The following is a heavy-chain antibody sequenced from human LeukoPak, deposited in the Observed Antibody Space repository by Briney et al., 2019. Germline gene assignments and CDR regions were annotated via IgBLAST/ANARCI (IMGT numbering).Heavy chain of an antibody. CDR1: GFTFSSYS. CDR3: ARESLALDSSSWYNWFDP. J-gene: IGHJ5*02. V-gene: IGHV3-53*01. D-gene: IGHD6-13*01. CDR2: IYSGGST. Sequence: PGGSLRLSCAASGFTFSSYSMNWVRQAPGKGLVWVSVIYSGGSTYYADSVKGRFTISRDNSKNTLYLQMTSLRAEDTAVYYCARESLALDSSSWYNWFDPWGQGTLVTVSS.